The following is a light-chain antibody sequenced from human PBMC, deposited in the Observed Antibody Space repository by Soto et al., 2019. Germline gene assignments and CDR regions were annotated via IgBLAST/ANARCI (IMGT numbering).Light chain of an antibody. J-gene: IGLJ1*01. CDR2: EVS. Sequence: VLTQPPSASRSPGQSVTISCTGTSSDVGGYNYVSWYQQHPGKVPKLMIYEVSKRPSGVPDRFSGSKSGNTASLTVSGLQAEDEADYYCSSYAGSNYVFGTGTKVTVL. CDR1: SSDVGGYNY. CDR3: SSYAGSNYV. V-gene: IGLV2-8*01.